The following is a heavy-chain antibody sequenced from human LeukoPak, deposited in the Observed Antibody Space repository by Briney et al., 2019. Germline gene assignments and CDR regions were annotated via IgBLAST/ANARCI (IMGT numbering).Heavy chain of an antibody. J-gene: IGHJ4*02. Sequence: SETLSLTCAVYGGSFSGYYWSWIRQPPGKGLEWIGEINHSGSTNYNPSLKSRVTISLDTSKNQFSLKLSSVTAADTAVYYCAGYHPRNTVDFWGQGTLVTVSS. D-gene: IGHD2/OR15-2a*01. CDR2: INHSGST. V-gene: IGHV4-34*01. CDR1: GGSFSGYY. CDR3: AGYHPRNTVDF.